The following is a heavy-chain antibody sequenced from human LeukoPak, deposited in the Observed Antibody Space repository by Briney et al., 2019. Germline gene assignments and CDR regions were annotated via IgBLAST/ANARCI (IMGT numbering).Heavy chain of an antibody. D-gene: IGHD3-3*01. CDR2: TYYSGTT. J-gene: IGHJ5*02. CDR3: ARERGRPIFGVVKHWFDP. V-gene: IGHV4-59*12. Sequence: PSETLSLTCTVSGGSISSYYWSWIRQPPGKGLEGMGYTYYSGTTNYNPSLKSRATISLNTSKNPFSRKRSSVTAADTAVYYCARERGRPIFGVVKHWFDPWGQGTLVTVSS. CDR1: GGSISSYY.